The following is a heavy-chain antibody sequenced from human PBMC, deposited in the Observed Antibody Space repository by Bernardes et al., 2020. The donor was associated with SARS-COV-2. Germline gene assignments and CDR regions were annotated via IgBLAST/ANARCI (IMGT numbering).Heavy chain of an antibody. J-gene: IGHJ4*02. D-gene: IGHD3-22*01. CDR2: IKQDGSEK. CDR3: ARVPYYYDSSGLSGYLDY. CDR1: GFTFSSYW. V-gene: IGHV3-7*01. Sequence: GGSLRLSCAASGFTFSSYWMSWVRQAPGKGLEWVANIKQDGSEKYYVDSVKGRFTISRDNAKNSLYLQMNSLRAEDTAVYYCARVPYYYDSSGLSGYLDYWGQGTLVTVSS.